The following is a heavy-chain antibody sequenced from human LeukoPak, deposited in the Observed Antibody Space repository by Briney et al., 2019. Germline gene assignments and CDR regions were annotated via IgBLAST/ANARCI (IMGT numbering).Heavy chain of an antibody. CDR3: ARDTLGYCSGGSCYGNWFDP. D-gene: IGHD2-15*01. J-gene: IGHJ5*02. V-gene: IGHV4-4*07. Sequence: SETLSLTCTVSGGSISSYYWSWIRQPPGKGLEWIGRIYTSGSTNYNPSLKSRVTMSVDTSKNQFSLKLSSVTAADTAVYYCARDTLGYCSGGSCYGNWFDPWGQGTLVTVSS. CDR2: IYTSGST. CDR1: GGSISSYY.